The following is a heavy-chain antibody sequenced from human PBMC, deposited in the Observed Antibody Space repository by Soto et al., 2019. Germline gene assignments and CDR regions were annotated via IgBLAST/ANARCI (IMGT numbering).Heavy chain of an antibody. CDR2: ISGSGGST. D-gene: IGHD3-3*01. CDR3: AKDITIFGVVITRFDY. CDR1: GFTFSSYA. V-gene: IGHV3-23*01. J-gene: IGHJ4*02. Sequence: PGGSLRLSCAASGFTFSSYAMSWVHQAPGKGLEWVSAISGSGGSTYYADSVKGRFTISRDNSKNTLYLQMNSLRAEDTAVYYCAKDITIFGVVITRFDYWGQGTLVTVSS.